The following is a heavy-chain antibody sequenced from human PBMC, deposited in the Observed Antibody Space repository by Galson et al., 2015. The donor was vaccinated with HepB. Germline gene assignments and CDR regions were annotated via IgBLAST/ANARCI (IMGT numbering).Heavy chain of an antibody. J-gene: IGHJ6*02. Sequence: SVKVSCKASGGTFSSYAISWVRQAPGQGLEWMGGIIPISGTANYAQKFQGRVTITADKSTSTAYMELSSLRSEDTAVYYCARDQVYGGNSGYYYYGMDVWGQGTTVTVSS. V-gene: IGHV1-69*06. CDR3: ARDQVYGGNSGYYYYGMDV. CDR2: IIPISGTA. D-gene: IGHD4-23*01. CDR1: GGTFSSYA.